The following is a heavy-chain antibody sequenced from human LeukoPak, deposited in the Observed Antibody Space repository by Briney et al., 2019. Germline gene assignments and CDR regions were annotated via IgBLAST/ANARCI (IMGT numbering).Heavy chain of an antibody. J-gene: IGHJ4*02. CDR1: GFTVSSNY. D-gene: IGHD5-18*01. V-gene: IGHV3-30*18. Sequence: GGSLRLSCAASGFTVSSNYMSWVRQAPGKGLEWVAVISYDGSNKYYADSVKGRFTISRDNSKNTLYLQMNSLRAEDTAVYYCAKDFKGYSYGYTAFDYWGQGTLVSVSS. CDR2: ISYDGSNK. CDR3: AKDFKGYSYGYTAFDY.